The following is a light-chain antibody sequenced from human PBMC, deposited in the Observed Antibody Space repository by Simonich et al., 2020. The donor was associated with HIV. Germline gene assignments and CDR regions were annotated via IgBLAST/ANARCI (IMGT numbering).Light chain of an antibody. J-gene: IGLJ3*02. CDR1: SSNIGSDT. CDR2: RNN. V-gene: IGLV1-44*01. Sequence: SVLTQPPSASGTPGHRVTISCSGSSSNIGSDTVDWYQQLPGTAPKLLIYRNNQRPSGVPDRFSGSKSGTSASLAISGLQSEDEADYYCAAWDDSLNGWVFGGGTKLTVL. CDR3: AAWDDSLNGWV.